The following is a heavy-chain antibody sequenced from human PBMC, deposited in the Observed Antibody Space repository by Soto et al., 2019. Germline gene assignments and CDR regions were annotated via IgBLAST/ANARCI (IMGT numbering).Heavy chain of an antibody. V-gene: IGHV1-69*01. Sequence: VQLVQSGAEVKKPGSSVKVSCKASGGTFSSYAISWVRQAPGQGLEWMGGIIPIFGTANYAQKFQGRVTITADESTSTAYMELSSLRSEDTAVYYCARVRHVGCSSTSCYYYYGMDVWGQGTTVTVSS. D-gene: IGHD2-2*01. J-gene: IGHJ6*02. CDR1: GGTFSSYA. CDR2: IIPIFGTA. CDR3: ARVRHVGCSSTSCYYYYGMDV.